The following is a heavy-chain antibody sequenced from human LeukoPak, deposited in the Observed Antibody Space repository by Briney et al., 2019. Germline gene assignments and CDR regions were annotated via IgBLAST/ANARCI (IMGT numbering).Heavy chain of an antibody. V-gene: IGHV1-69*01. CDR2: IIPFFGTA. J-gene: IGHJ4*02. Sequence: SVTVSCKASGGIFNNYAFSWVRQAPGQGLEWMGVIIPFFGTANYAQKFQGRVTITADDSASTAYMELNSLRSEDTAVYFCARGRGYTYGRRGDFDYWGQGTLVTVSS. CDR3: ARGRGYTYGRRGDFDY. D-gene: IGHD5-18*01. CDR1: GGIFNNYA.